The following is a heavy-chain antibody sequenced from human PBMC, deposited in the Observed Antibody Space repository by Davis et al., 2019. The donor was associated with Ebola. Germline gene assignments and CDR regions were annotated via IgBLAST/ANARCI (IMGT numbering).Heavy chain of an antibody. D-gene: IGHD4-17*01. Sequence: SETLSLTCAVYGGSFSGYYWSWIRQPPGKGLEWIGEINHSGSTYYNPSLKSRVTISVDTSKNQFSLKLSSVTAADTAVYYCTTTTVTTDYWGQGTLVTVSS. CDR2: INHSGST. J-gene: IGHJ4*02. CDR1: GGSFSGYY. CDR3: TTTTVTTDY. V-gene: IGHV4-34*03.